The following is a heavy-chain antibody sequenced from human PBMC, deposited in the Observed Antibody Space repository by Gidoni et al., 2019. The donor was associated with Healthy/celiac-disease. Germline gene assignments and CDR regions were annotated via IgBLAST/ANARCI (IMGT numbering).Heavy chain of an antibody. CDR1: GLTVSSNY. CDR3: ARDKTTVVTVGAFDI. J-gene: IGHJ3*02. D-gene: IGHD4-17*01. V-gene: IGHV3-66*02. Sequence: EVQLVESGGGLVQPGGSLRLSCAASGLTVSSNYMSWVRQAPGKGLEWVSVIYSGGSTYYADSVKGRFTISRDNSKNTLYLQMNSLRAEDTAVYYCARDKTTVVTVGAFDIWGQGTMVTVSS. CDR2: IYSGGST.